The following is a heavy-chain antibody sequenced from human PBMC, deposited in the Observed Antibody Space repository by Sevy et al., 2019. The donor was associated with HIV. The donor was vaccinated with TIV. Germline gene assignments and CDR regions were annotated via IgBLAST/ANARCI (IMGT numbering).Heavy chain of an antibody. CDR1: GFTFSSYA. D-gene: IGHD1-26*01. CDR2: IWNDGSQK. J-gene: IGHJ4*02. Sequence: GGSLRLSCAASGFTFSSYAMHWVRQAPGKGLEWVGFIWNDGSQKYYADSVRGRFTFSRDNSKNTLFLQVSSLRAEDTAVYYCARGRVGATTSYYFDYCGQGTLVTVSS. V-gene: IGHV3-33*01. CDR3: ARGRVGATTSYYFDY.